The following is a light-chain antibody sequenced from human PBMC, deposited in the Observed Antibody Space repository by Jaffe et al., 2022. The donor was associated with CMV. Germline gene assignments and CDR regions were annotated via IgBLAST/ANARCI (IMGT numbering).Light chain of an antibody. CDR1: QGISSY. CDR2: DAS. V-gene: IGKV1-9*01. J-gene: IGKJ4*01. Sequence: DIQLTQSPSFLSASVGDRVTITCRAGQGISSYLAWYQQKPGKVPKLLIYDASTLQSGVPSRFSGSGSGTEFTLTISSLQPEDFATYYCQQLHTYPINFGGGTKVDIK. CDR3: QQLHTYPIN.